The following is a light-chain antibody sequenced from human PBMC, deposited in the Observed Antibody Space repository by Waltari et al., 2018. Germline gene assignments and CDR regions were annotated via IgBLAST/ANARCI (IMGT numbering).Light chain of an antibody. V-gene: IGKV3-20*01. J-gene: IGKJ4*01. CDR3: QQYLSSALT. CDR1: QSVSSTY. Sequence: EIVLAQSPGTLSLSPGERATLSCRDSQSVSSTYLAWYQQKPGQAPRLLIYGASSRATGIPDRFSGSGSGTDFTLTISRLEPEDFAVYYCQQYLSSALTFGGGTKVEIK. CDR2: GAS.